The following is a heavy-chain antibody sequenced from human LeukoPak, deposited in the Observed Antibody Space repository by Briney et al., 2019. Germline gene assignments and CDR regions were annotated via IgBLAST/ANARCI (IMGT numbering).Heavy chain of an antibody. CDR2: VFHTGTT. V-gene: IGHV4-4*02. CDR3: ARAPHHYDSSGYYYGWLDY. J-gene: IGHJ4*02. Sequence: SETLSLTCTVSGGSITSTTWWTWIRQPPGKGLEWIGEVFHTGTTNSNPSLKTRVTMSVDRSKNQFSLKLNSVTAADTAVYYCARAPHHYDSSGYYYGWLDYWGQGTLVSVSS. D-gene: IGHD3-22*01. CDR1: GGSITSTTW.